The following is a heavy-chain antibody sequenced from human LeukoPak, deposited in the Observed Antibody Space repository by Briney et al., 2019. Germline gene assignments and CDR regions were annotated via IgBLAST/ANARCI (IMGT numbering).Heavy chain of an antibody. CDR1: GGSISSGGYY. CDR2: IYYSGST. V-gene: IGHV4-31*03. CDR3: ARDSPLTTVTTFPYWYFDL. J-gene: IGHJ2*01. Sequence: SQTLSLTCTVSGGSISSGGYYWSWIRQHPGKGLEWIGYIYYSGSTYYNPSLKSRVTISVDTSKNQFSLQLNSVTPEDTAVYYCARDSPLTTVTTFPYWYFDLWGRGTLVTVSS. D-gene: IGHD4-17*01.